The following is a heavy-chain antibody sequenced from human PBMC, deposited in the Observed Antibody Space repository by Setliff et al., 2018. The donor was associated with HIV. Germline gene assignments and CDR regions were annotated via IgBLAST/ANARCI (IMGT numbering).Heavy chain of an antibody. D-gene: IGHD3-10*01. Sequence: ASVKVSCKAYGHTYNAYGITWVRQAPGQGLEWMGWISAHYGSTKYAQSLQGRVTMTTDTSTNTAYMELRSLRSDDTAVYYCASSSPTTYYYGSGSPPLDYWGQGTLVTVSS. CDR2: ISAHYGST. CDR1: GHTYNAYG. V-gene: IGHV1-18*01. J-gene: IGHJ4*02. CDR3: ASSSPTTYYYGSGSPPLDY.